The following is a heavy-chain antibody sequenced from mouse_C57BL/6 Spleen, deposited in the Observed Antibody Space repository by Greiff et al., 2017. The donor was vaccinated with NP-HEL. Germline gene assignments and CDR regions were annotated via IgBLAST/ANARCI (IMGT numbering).Heavy chain of an antibody. J-gene: IGHJ1*03. CDR1: GFTFSDYG. V-gene: IGHV5-17*01. CDR3: ARDYYDYDYWYFDV. CDR2: ISSGSSTI. D-gene: IGHD2-4*01. Sequence: EVQLVESGGGLVKPGGSLKLSCAASGFTFSDYGMHWVRQAPEKGLEWVAYISSGSSTIYYADTVKGRFTISRDNAKNTLFLQMTSLRSEDTAMYYCARDYYDYDYWYFDVWGTGTTVTVSS.